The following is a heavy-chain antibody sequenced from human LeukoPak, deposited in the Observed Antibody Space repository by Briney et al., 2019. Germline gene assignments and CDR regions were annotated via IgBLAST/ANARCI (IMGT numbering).Heavy chain of an antibody. CDR1: GYTFTGYY. CDR2: ISGYNGNT. D-gene: IGHD5-18*01. CDR3: ARDRPTAMESSFYFYGMDV. V-gene: IGHV1-18*04. J-gene: IGHJ6*02. Sequence: ASVKVSCKASGYTFTGYYMHWVRQAPGQGLEWMGWISGYNGNTNYAQKLQGRVTMTTDTSTSTAYMELRSLRSDDTAVYYCARDRPTAMESSFYFYGMDVWGQGTTVTVSS.